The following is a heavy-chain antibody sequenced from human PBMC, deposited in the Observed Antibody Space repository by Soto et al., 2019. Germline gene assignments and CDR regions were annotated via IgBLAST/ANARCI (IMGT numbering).Heavy chain of an antibody. CDR3: ATSLYYYDSSGYYDRYY. Sequence: ASVKVSCKASGYTFTSYAMHWVRQAPGQRLEWMGWINAGNGNTKYSQKFQGRVTITRDTSASTAYMELSSLRSEDTAVYYCATSLYYYDSSGYYDRYYWGHGTLVTVSA. CDR1: GYTFTSYA. D-gene: IGHD3-22*01. J-gene: IGHJ4*01. V-gene: IGHV1-3*01. CDR2: INAGNGNT.